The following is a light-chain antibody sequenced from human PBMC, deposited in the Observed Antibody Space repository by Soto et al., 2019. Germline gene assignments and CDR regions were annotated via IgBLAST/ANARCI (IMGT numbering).Light chain of an antibody. CDR2: GVS. J-gene: IGKJ2*01. CDR3: QSYNDWPFA. Sequence: DIVLIQSPATLSVSPGDTVTLSCRASESLFGFLAWYQQKPGQAPRLLMYGVSTRATGIPARFSGGGSATDFTLTISSLQSEDSAFYFCQSYNDWPFASGLGTRLEI. CDR1: ESLFGF. V-gene: IGKV3-15*01.